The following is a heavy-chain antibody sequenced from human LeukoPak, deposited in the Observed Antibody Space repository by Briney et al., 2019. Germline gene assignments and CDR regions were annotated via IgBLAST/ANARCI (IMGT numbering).Heavy chain of an antibody. CDR3: AKFHRYGSGTPFDY. Sequence: GGSLRLSCAASGFTFSSYAMSWVRQAPGKGLEWVSAISGSGGSKYYADSVKGRFNFSRDNSKNTLYLQMNSLRAEDTAVYYCAKFHRYGSGTPFDYWGQGTLVTVSS. CDR2: ISGSGGSK. CDR1: GFTFSSYA. D-gene: IGHD3-10*01. V-gene: IGHV3-23*01. J-gene: IGHJ4*02.